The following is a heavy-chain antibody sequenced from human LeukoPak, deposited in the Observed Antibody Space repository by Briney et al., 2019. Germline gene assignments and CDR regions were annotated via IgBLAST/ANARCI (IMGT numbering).Heavy chain of an antibody. D-gene: IGHD3-16*01. J-gene: IGHJ4*02. CDR3: ARGITGPATFDY. Sequence: PSETLSLTCTVSGGSISNFYWGWIRQPPGKELECIGYFYYRGSTNSRTTNYKPSLKSQVNISVDTSKNQFYLKLSSVTAADTAVYFCARGITGPATFDYWGQGTLVPVSS. V-gene: IGHV4-59*12. CDR1: GGSISNFY. CDR2: FYYRGSTNSRTT.